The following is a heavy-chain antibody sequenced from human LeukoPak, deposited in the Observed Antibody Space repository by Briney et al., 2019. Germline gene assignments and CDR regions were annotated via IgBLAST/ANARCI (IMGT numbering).Heavy chain of an antibody. D-gene: IGHD4-17*01. V-gene: IGHV4-4*07. Sequence: SETLSITCTVSGGSISSDYWSWIRQPAGKGLEWIGRIYTSGSTNYNPSLKSRVTMSVDTSKNQFSLKLSSVTAADTAVYYCARMDYGDYQVWYFDYWGQGTLVTVSS. J-gene: IGHJ4*02. CDR3: ARMDYGDYQVWYFDY. CDR1: GGSISSDY. CDR2: IYTSGST.